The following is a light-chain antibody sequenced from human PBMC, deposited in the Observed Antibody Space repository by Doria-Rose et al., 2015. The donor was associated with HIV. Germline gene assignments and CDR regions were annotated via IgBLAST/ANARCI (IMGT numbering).Light chain of an antibody. Sequence: EIVLTRSLGALSLSPGERATLSCRASQSVSANYLAWYQQRPGQSPRLLIYGASSRATDIPDRFSGSGSGTDFTLTISRLEPEDFAVYYCHQYASSRTFGQGTKVEIK. CDR1: QSVSANY. CDR3: HQYASSRT. CDR2: GAS. V-gene: IGKV3-20*01. J-gene: IGKJ1*01.